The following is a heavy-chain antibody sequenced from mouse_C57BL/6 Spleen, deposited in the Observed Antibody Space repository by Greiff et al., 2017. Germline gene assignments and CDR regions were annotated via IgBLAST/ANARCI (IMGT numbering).Heavy chain of an antibody. D-gene: IGHD1-1*01. CDR3: ARHPITTVVSYFDY. J-gene: IGHJ2*01. V-gene: IGHV5-9*01. CDR2: ISGGGGNT. Sequence: VQRVESGGGLVKPGGSLKLSCAASGFTFSSYTMSWVRQTPEKRLEWVATISGGGGNTYYPDSVKGRFTISRDNAKNTLYLQMSSLRSEDTALYYCARHPITTVVSYFDYWGQGTTLTVSS. CDR1: GFTFSSYT.